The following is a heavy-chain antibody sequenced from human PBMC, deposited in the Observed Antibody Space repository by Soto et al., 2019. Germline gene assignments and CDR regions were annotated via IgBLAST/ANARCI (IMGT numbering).Heavy chain of an antibody. CDR3: ARVGCSGGSCYSYYYYGMDV. Sequence: QVQLVESGGGVVQPGRSLRLSCAASGFTFSSYGMHWVRQAPGKGLEWVAVIWYDGSNKYYADSVKGRFTISRDNSKNRLYLQMNSLRAEDTAVYYCARVGCSGGSCYSYYYYGMDVWGQGTTVTVSS. CDR2: IWYDGSNK. V-gene: IGHV3-33*01. D-gene: IGHD2-15*01. J-gene: IGHJ6*02. CDR1: GFTFSSYG.